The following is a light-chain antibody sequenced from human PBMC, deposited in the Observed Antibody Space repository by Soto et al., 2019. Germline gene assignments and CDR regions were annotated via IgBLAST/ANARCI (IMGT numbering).Light chain of an antibody. CDR1: QSISSW. CDR3: QQYNTYSTTWT. J-gene: IGKJ1*01. CDR2: KAS. V-gene: IGKV1-5*03. Sequence: DIQMTQSPSTLSASVGDRVTITCRASQSISSWLAWYQQKPGKAPKLLIYKASSLESGVPLRFSGSGSGTEFTLTISSLQPDDFATYYCQQYNTYSTTWTFGQGTKVGIK.